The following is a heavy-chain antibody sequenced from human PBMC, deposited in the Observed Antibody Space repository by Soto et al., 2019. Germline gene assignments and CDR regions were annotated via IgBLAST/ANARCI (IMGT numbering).Heavy chain of an antibody. V-gene: IGHV3-21*01. CDR1: GFTFNRYS. J-gene: IGHJ4*02. Sequence: GGSLRLSCAASGFTFNRYSMNWVRQAPGKGLEWVSSVTSSSSSMLYADSVKGRFTISRDDAKDSLFLQMNSLRADDTAVYYCAREADFASSGYVLDYWGQGTLVTVSS. CDR3: AREADFASSGYVLDY. D-gene: IGHD3-22*01. CDR2: VTSSSSSM.